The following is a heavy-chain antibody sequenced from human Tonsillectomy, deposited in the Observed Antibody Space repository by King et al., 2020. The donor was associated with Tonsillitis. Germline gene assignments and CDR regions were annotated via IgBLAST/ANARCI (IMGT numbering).Heavy chain of an antibody. CDR2: IHTSGST. J-gene: IGHJ5*02. V-gene: IGHV4-61*02. CDR1: GGSISSGSYY. CDR3: ARDVYLGYCSGTSCEYWFDP. Sequence: LQLQESGPGLVKPSQNLSLTCTVSGGSISSGSYYWSWIRQPAGKGLEWIGRIHTSGSTNYNPSLKSRVTMSVDTSKNQFSLKLSSVTAADTAVYYCARDVYLGYCSGTSCEYWFDPWGQGTLVTVSS. D-gene: IGHD2-2*01.